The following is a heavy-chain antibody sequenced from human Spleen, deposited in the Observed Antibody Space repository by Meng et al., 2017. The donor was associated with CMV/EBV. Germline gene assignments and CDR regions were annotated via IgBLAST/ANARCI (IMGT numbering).Heavy chain of an antibody. CDR1: DASNRNDNY. Sequence: DASNRNDNYWGWIRRPPGKGLELIGYIYSTGTSYYNPSLKSRVAISVQTSRNQFSLKLSSATAADTAVYYCAGGVDSGDYGGRVDYWGQGTLVTVSS. D-gene: IGHD4-17*01. J-gene: IGHJ4*02. CDR3: AGGVDSGDYGGRVDY. CDR2: IYSTGTS. V-gene: IGHV4-39*07.